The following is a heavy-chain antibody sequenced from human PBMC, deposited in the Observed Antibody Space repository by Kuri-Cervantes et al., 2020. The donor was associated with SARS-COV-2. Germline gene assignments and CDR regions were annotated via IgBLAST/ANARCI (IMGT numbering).Heavy chain of an antibody. CDR3: ARGDFWNGYYNWYFDL. Sequence: GESLKISCEASGFIISSYWMHWVRQAPEKGQVWVSRIHSYGSSTGYADSVKGRFTISRDNAKNTLYLQMNSLRVEDTAVYYCARGDFWNGYYNWYFDLWGRGTLVTVSS. J-gene: IGHJ2*01. CDR1: GFIISSYW. D-gene: IGHD3-3*01. V-gene: IGHV3-74*01. CDR2: IHSYGSST.